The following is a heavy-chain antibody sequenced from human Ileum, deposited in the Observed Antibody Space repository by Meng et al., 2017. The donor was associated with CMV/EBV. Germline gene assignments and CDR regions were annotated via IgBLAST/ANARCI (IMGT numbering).Heavy chain of an antibody. Sequence: CAASGFTFRTYWRHWVRQVPGEGLVWVSRISNLGSSANYADSVKGRFTISRDNARNTLHLQMNNLRAEDMAVYYCVRAHKGSNAFDMWGQGTMVTVSS. CDR3: VRAHKGSNAFDM. CDR2: ISNLGSSA. CDR1: GFTFRTYW. J-gene: IGHJ3*02. V-gene: IGHV3-74*01.